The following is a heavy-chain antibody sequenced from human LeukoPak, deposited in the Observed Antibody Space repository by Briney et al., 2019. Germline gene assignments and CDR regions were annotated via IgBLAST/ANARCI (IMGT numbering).Heavy chain of an antibody. Sequence: GGSLRLSCAASGFTFSSYSMNWVRQAPGKGLEWGSSISSSSSYIYYADSVKGGFTISRHNAKNSLYLQINSLRAEDTAVYYCARARYGRWLRLYYYFDYWGQGTLVTVSS. V-gene: IGHV3-21*01. CDR1: GFTFSSYS. CDR3: ARARYGRWLRLYYYFDY. D-gene: IGHD5-12*01. J-gene: IGHJ4*02. CDR2: ISSSSSYI.